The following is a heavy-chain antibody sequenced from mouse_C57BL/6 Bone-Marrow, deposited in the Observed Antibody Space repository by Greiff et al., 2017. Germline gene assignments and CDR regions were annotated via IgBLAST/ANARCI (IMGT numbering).Heavy chain of an antibody. J-gene: IGHJ4*01. CDR2: IYPRDGST. CDR3: AKEKLYYDYGDYAMDY. CDR1: GYTFTSYD. D-gene: IGHD2-4*01. V-gene: IGHV1-85*01. Sequence: QVQLQQSGPELVKPGASVKLSCKASGYTFTSYDINWVKQRPGQGLEWIGWIYPRDGSTKYNEQFKGKATLTVDTSSSTAYMELHSLTSEDSAVYFCAKEKLYYDYGDYAMDYWGQGTSVTVSS.